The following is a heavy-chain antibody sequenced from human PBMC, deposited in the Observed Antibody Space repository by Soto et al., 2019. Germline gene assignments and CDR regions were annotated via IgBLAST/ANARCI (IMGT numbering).Heavy chain of an antibody. V-gene: IGHV1-69*01. CDR2: IIPIFGTA. J-gene: IGHJ5*02. Sequence: QVQLVQSGAEVKKPGSSVKVSYKASGGTFSSYAISWVRQAPGQGLEWMGGIIPIFGTANYAQKFQGRVTITADESARQAYMELSSLRPDATPVYYLANHEIFCSGTSCYRGPTPRLDPFHPWGQGTLVTLSS. CDR3: ANHEIFCSGTSCYRGPTPRLDPFHP. D-gene: IGHD2-2*02. CDR1: GGTFSSYA.